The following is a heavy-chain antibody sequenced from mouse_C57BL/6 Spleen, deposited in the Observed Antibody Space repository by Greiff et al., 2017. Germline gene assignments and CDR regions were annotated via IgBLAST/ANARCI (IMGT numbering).Heavy chain of an antibody. Sequence: DVMLVESGGGLVQPGGSLKLSCAASGFTFSDYYMYWVRQTPEKRLEWVAYISNGGGSTYYPDTVKGRFTISRDNAKNTLYLQMSRLKSEDTAMYYCARPYDYDAFAYWGQGTLVTVSA. V-gene: IGHV5-12*01. D-gene: IGHD2-4*01. J-gene: IGHJ3*01. CDR3: ARPYDYDAFAY. CDR2: ISNGGGST. CDR1: GFTFSDYY.